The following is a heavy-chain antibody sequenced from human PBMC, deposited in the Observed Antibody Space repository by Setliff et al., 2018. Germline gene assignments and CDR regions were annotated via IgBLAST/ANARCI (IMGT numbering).Heavy chain of an antibody. V-gene: IGHV4-59*01. CDR1: GGSISTYY. CDR3: ARDARAPWFYYGMDV. Sequence: SLTCTVSGGSISTYYWSWIRQPPGKGPEWIGYIYYSGSTNYNPSLKSRLTISVDTSKNQFSLKLSSVTAADTAVYYCARDARAPWFYYGMDVWGQGTTVTSP. J-gene: IGHJ6*02. D-gene: IGHD3-10*01. CDR2: IYYSGST.